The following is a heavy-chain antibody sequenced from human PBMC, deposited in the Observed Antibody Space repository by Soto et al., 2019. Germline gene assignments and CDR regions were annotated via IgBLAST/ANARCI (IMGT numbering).Heavy chain of an antibody. CDR2: ISGSGGST. V-gene: IGHV3-23*01. D-gene: IGHD3-10*01. J-gene: IGHJ5*02. CDR1: GFTFSSYA. Sequence: PGGSLRLSCAASGFTFSSYAMSWVRQAPGKGLEWVSAISGSGGSTYYADSVKGRFTISRDNSKNTLYLQMNSLRAEDTAVYYCAKDPLFITMVPPEGVDPWAQGTLVTVSS. CDR3: AKDPLFITMVPPEGVDP.